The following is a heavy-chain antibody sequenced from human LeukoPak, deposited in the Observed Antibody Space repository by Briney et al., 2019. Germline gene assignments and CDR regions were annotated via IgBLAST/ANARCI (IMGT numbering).Heavy chain of an antibody. CDR1: GFTFSSYA. J-gene: IGHJ4*02. CDR3: AKDHQEGYDSSP. Sequence: PGGSLRLSCAASGFTFSSYAVYWVRQAPGKGLEWVSSNSGGSTYYADSVKGRFSISRDNSKNTLYLQMNSLRAEDTAVYYCAKDHQEGYDSSPWGQGTLVTVSS. CDR2: NSGGST. D-gene: IGHD3-22*01. V-gene: IGHV3-23*01.